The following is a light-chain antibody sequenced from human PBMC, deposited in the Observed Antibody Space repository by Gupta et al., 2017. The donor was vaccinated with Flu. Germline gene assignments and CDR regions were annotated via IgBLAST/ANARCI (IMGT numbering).Light chain of an antibody. Sequence: EILLTQSPATLSLSPGERATLSCRASQTVDTYLNWYQQKPGQAPRLVIYDRSSRATGIPARFSGSGSGTEFTLTISSLEPEDFAVYYCQHRKSWPLTFGGGTKVEIK. CDR2: DRS. CDR3: QHRKSWPLT. CDR1: QTVDTY. V-gene: IGKV3-11*01. J-gene: IGKJ4*01.